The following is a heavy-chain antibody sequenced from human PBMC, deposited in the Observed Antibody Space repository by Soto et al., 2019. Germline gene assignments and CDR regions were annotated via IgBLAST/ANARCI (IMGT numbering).Heavy chain of an antibody. J-gene: IGHJ5*02. V-gene: IGHV3-73*01. CDR2: IKSKANNYAT. CDR1: WFTFSGSA. Sequence: VGSLRLSCAISWFTFSGSAIHWVRQASGKGLEWVGRIKSKANNYATAYTASVKGRFTISRDDSRNTAYLQMNSLRADDTAIYYCTRLYNNFKFDPWGQGTLVTVSS. CDR3: TRLYNNFKFDP. D-gene: IGHD3-10*01.